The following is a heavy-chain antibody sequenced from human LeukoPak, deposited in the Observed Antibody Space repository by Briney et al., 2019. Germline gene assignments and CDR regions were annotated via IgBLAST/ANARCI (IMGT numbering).Heavy chain of an antibody. J-gene: IGHJ4*02. CDR2: MNPISGNT. CDR3: TRGSSGRRDN. V-gene: IGHV1-8*01. Sequence: ASVKVSCKASVYTFTSCDINWVRQATGQGLEWMGWMNPISGNTGYGQSFQGRITMTRDISIGTAYMELSNLTSEDTAIYYCTRGSSGRRDNWGQGTLVTVSA. D-gene: IGHD6-19*01. CDR1: VYTFTSCD.